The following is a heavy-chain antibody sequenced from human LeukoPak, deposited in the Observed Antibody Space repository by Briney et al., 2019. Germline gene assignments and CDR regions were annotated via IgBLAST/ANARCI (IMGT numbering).Heavy chain of an antibody. J-gene: IGHJ6*03. CDR3: ARMVDGHRGYFYYMDV. CDR1: GYTLTSDG. CDR2: ISVDNGYT. Sequence: GASVKVSCKASGYTLTSDGISWVRQAPGQGLEWMGWISVDNGYTNYAQNLQGRVTMTTDTSPNTAYMELRSLRTDDTAVYYCARMVDGHRGYFYYMDVWGIGTTVIVSS. D-gene: IGHD2-15*01. V-gene: IGHV1-18*01.